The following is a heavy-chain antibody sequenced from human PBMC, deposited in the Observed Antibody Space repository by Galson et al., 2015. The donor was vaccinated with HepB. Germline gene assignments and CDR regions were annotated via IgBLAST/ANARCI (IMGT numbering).Heavy chain of an antibody. J-gene: IGHJ6*02. CDR1: GFAFHTYN. D-gene: IGHD5-18*01. Sequence: SLRLSCAASGFAFHTYNMNWVRLAPGKGLEWVSYIDSVSVNRYYSDSVRGRFTISRDNAKNSLYLQMNGLRAEDTAIYFCARRGYSYGAQSNYFYFGLDVWGQGTTVTVSS. CDR2: IDSVSVNR. CDR3: ARRGYSYGAQSNYFYFGLDV. V-gene: IGHV3-48*01.